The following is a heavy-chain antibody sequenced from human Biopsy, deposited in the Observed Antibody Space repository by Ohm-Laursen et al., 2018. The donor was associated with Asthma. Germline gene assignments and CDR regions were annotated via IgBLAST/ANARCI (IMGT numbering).Heavy chain of an antibody. V-gene: IGHV4-30-4*01. D-gene: IGHD6-19*01. Sequence: TLSLTCTVSGASIKTDDHYWSWLRQPTGKGLEWFGFIHYSGSTSYNPSLKGGVTISVDTSKNQFSLKLSSVPAADTAVYYCARASVAASSNWFDPWGQGTLVTVSS. CDR3: ARASVAASSNWFDP. CDR2: IHYSGST. J-gene: IGHJ5*02. CDR1: GASIKTDDHY.